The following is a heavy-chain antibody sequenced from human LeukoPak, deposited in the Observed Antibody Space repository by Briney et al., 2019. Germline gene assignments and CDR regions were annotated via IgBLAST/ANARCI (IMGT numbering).Heavy chain of an antibody. D-gene: IGHD2-15*01. CDR1: GFTFSSYG. Sequence: GRSLRLSCAASGFTFSSYGMQWVRQAPGKGLEWVAVMWYDGSNKYYADSVKGRFTISRDNSKNTLYLQMNSLRAEDTAVYYCAKDYCSGGSCYSDYWGQGTLVTVSS. CDR2: MWYDGSNK. J-gene: IGHJ4*02. V-gene: IGHV3-33*06. CDR3: AKDYCSGGSCYSDY.